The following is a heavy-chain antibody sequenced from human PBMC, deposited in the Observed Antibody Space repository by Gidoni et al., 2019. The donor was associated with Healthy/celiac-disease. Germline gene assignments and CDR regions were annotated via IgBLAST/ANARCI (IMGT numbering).Heavy chain of an antibody. D-gene: IGHD6-13*01. Sequence: QVQLVESGGGVVQPGRSLRLSCADSGFTFSSSGMHWVRQAPGKGPEWVAVISYDGSNKYYADSVKGRFTISRDNSKNTLYLQMNSLRAEDTAVYYCAKDVGPYSIAAAGTSANDYWGQGTLVTVSS. CDR1: GFTFSSSG. CDR2: ISYDGSNK. J-gene: IGHJ4*02. V-gene: IGHV3-30*18. CDR3: AKDVGPYSIAAAGTSANDY.